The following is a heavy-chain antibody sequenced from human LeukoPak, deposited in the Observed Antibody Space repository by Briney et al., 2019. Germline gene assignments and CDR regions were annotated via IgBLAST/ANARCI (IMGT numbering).Heavy chain of an antibody. CDR2: IKQDGSEK. D-gene: IGHD2-2*01. V-gene: IGHV3-7*01. CDR1: GVTFSNYW. J-gene: IGHJ4*03. CDR3: AREFCSSTNCYFDY. Sequence: GGSLRLSCAAPGVTFSNYWTTWVRQAPGKGLEWVASIKQDGSEKYYVDSVKGRFTISRDNAKNSLYLQMNSLRAEDTAVYYCAREFCSSTNCYFDYWGQGTLVTVSS.